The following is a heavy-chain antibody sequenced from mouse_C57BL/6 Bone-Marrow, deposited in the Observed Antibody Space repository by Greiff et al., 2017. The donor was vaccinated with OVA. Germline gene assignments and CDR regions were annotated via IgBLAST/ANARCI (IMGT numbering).Heavy chain of an antibody. J-gene: IGHJ4*01. Sequence: EVQLQQSGAELVRPGASVKLSCTASGFNIKDDYMHWVKQRPEQGLEWIGWIDPENGDTEYASKFQGKATITADTSSNTAYLQLSSLTSEDTAVYYCTTRDGYLGPYYAMDYWGQGTSVTVSS. V-gene: IGHV14-4*01. CDR3: TTRDGYLGPYYAMDY. CDR1: GFNIKDDY. D-gene: IGHD2-3*01. CDR2: IDPENGDT.